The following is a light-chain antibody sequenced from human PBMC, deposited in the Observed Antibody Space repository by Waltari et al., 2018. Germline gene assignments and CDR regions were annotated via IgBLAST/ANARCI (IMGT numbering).Light chain of an antibody. Sequence: QSALPQPASVSGSPGQSLTISCTGIVGAIATSDFVSWYQHHPDRAPQVIIYDVTNRPSGISARFSASKSADTASLTISGLQTEDEGDYYCASQTPDGVVLFGGGTRVTVL. V-gene: IGLV2-14*03. CDR2: DVT. J-gene: IGLJ3*02. CDR1: VGAIATSDF. CDR3: ASQTPDGVVL.